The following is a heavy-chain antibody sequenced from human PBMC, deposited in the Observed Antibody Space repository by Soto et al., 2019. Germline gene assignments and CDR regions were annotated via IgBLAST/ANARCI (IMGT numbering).Heavy chain of an antibody. Sequence: GGSLRLSCAASGFTFSSYVMHWVRQAPGKGLEWVAVISYDGSNKYYADSVKGRFTISRDNSKNTLYLQMNSLRAEDTAVYYCAKWRQLVSGMDVWGKGTTVTVSS. J-gene: IGHJ6*04. CDR2: ISYDGSNK. D-gene: IGHD6-13*01. CDR3: AKWRQLVSGMDV. V-gene: IGHV3-30*18. CDR1: GFTFSSYV.